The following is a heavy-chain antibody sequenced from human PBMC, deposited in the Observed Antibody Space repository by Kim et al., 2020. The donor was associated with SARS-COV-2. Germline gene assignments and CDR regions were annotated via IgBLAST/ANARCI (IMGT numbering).Heavy chain of an antibody. CDR3: ARGWWEPAYNWFDP. J-gene: IGHJ5*02. Sequence: GGSLRLSCAASGFTFSDYYMSWIRQAPGKGLEWVSYISSSSSYTNYADSVKGRFTISRDNAKNSLYLQMNSLRAEDTAVYYCARGWWEPAYNWFDPWGQGTLVTVSS. CDR2: ISSSSSYT. V-gene: IGHV3-11*06. D-gene: IGHD1-26*01. CDR1: GFTFSDYY.